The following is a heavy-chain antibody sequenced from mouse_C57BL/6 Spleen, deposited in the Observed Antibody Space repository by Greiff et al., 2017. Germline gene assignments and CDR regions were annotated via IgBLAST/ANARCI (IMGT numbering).Heavy chain of an antibody. Sequence: VQLQQSGAELVRPGTSVKLSCKASGYTFTSYWMHWVKQRPGQGLEWIGVIDPSDSYTNYNQKFKGKATLTVDTSSSTAYMQLSSLTSEDSAVYYCARPLYVGYFDVWGTGTTVTVSS. CDR2: IDPSDSYT. CDR3: ARPLYVGYFDV. CDR1: GYTFTSYW. J-gene: IGHJ1*03. D-gene: IGHD1-1*01. V-gene: IGHV1-59*01.